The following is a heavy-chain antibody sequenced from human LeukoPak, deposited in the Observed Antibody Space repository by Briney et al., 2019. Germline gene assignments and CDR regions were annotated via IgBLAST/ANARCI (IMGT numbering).Heavy chain of an antibody. Sequence: GGSLRLSCAASGFTFSSYWMHWVRQAPGKGLEWVSAISSSSHIYYADSVKGRFTISRDNAKNSLYLQMNSLRAEDTAVYFCARDRVEVPAARYYYYYYMDVWGKGTTVTVS. D-gene: IGHD2-2*01. CDR2: ISSSSHI. V-gene: IGHV3-69-1*01. CDR3: ARDRVEVPAARYYYYYYMDV. J-gene: IGHJ6*03. CDR1: GFTFSSYW.